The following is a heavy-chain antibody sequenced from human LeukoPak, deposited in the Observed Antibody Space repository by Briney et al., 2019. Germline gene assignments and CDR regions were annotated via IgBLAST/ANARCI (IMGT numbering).Heavy chain of an antibody. J-gene: IGHJ4*02. CDR3: VRDPHIVVVPAARVYYFDY. CDR2: INLDGRSA. V-gene: IGHV3-74*01. Sequence: GGSLRLSCSASGFTFRSYWMHWVRQAPGKGLVWVSRINLDGRSASYPDSVKGRFTISRDNAKNTLYLQMDSLRAEDTAVYYCVRDPHIVVVPAARVYYFDYWGQGTLVTVSS. D-gene: IGHD2-2*01. CDR1: GFTFRSYW.